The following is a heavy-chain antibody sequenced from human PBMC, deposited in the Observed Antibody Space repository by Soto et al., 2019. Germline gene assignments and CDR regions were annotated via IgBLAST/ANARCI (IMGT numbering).Heavy chain of an antibody. CDR1: GGSISSFY. V-gene: IGHV4-59*12. Sequence: SETLSLTCTVSGGSISSFYSSWIRQPPGKGLEWIGYIYYGGNTNYNPSLKSRLTISVDTSKNQFSLKLSSVTAADTAVYYCARDLGFCRSTSCYPYFDPWGQGTLVTVS. CDR3: ARDLGFCRSTSCYPYFDP. CDR2: IYYGGNT. D-gene: IGHD2-2*01. J-gene: IGHJ5*02.